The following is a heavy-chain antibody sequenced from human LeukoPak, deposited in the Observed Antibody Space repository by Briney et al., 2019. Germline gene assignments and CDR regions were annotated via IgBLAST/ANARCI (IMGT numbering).Heavy chain of an antibody. Sequence: ASVKVSCKASGYTFSSYYVHWVRQAPGQGLEWMGIINPSGGTTSYAQKFQGRVTMTTDTSTSTHHLELRSLRSDDTAVYYCARDVGAVAGYNFDYWGQGTLVAVSS. J-gene: IGHJ4*02. D-gene: IGHD6-19*01. V-gene: IGHV1-46*01. CDR1: GYTFSSYY. CDR3: ARDVGAVAGYNFDY. CDR2: INPSGGTT.